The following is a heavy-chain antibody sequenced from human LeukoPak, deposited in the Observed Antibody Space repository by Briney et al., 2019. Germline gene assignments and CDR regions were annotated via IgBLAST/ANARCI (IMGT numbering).Heavy chain of an antibody. J-gene: IGHJ6*03. V-gene: IGHV3-23*01. Sequence: QTGGTLRLSCAASGFTFSSYGMSWVRQAPGKGLEWVSAISGSGGSAYYAVSVKGRFTISRDNSKNTLYLQMNSLRAEDTAVYYCAKGGRRTTMIVARYYYYMDVWGKGTTVTVSS. CDR3: AKGGRRTTMIVARYYYYMDV. CDR1: GFTFSSYG. CDR2: ISGSGGSA. D-gene: IGHD3-22*01.